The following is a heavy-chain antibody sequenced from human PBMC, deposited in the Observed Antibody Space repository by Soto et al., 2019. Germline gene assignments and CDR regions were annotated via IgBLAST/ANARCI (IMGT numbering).Heavy chain of an antibody. J-gene: IGHJ6*02. CDR3: ARLSITMVRGSYNHYYYGMDV. V-gene: IGHV4-34*01. Sequence: ASETLSLTCAVYGGSFSGYYWSWIRQPPGKGLEWIGEINHSGSTNYNPSLKSRVTISVDTSKNQFSLKLSSVTAADTAVYYCARLSITMVRGSYNHYYYGMDVWGQGTTVT. D-gene: IGHD3-10*01. CDR2: INHSGST. CDR1: GGSFSGYY.